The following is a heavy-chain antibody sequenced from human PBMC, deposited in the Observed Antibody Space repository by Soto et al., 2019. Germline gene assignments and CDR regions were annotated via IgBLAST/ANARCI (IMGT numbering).Heavy chain of an antibody. V-gene: IGHV1-69*13. Sequence: AASVKVSCKTSGGTFSSHAINWVRQAPGQGLEWMGGIIPMFGTTNYAQKFKGRVTISADESTSTAYMELSSLRSEDAAVYYCARAAIHGSSWYFGFDPWGQGTLVTVSS. CDR1: GGTFSSHA. J-gene: IGHJ5*02. CDR2: IIPMFGTT. D-gene: IGHD6-13*01. CDR3: ARAAIHGSSWYFGFDP.